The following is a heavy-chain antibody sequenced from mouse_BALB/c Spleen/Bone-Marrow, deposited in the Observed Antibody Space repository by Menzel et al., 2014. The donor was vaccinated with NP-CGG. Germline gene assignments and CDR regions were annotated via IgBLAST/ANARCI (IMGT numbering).Heavy chain of an antibody. CDR1: GFSLTSYG. D-gene: IGHD2-4*01. CDR3: ASPIYYDYPLFAY. Sequence: VKLVESGPGLVAPSQSLSITCTVPGFSLTSYGVHWVRRPPGKGLEWLGVIWAGGSTNYNSALMSRLSISKDNSKSQVFLKMNSLQTDDTAMYYCASPIYYDYPLFAYWGQGTLVTVSA. CDR2: IWAGGST. V-gene: IGHV2-9*02. J-gene: IGHJ3*01.